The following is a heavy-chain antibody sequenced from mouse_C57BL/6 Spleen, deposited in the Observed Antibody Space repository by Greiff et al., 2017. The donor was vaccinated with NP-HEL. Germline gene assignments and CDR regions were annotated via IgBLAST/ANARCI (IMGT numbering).Heavy chain of an antibody. J-gene: IGHJ3*01. CDR2: INPNNGGT. Sequence: EVQLQQSGPELVKPGASVKISCKASGYTFTDYYMNWVKQSHGKSLEWIGDINPNNGGTSYNQKFKGKATLTVDKSSSTAYMELRSLTSEDSAVYYCARSHYSNYPLFAYWGQGTLVTVSA. V-gene: IGHV1-26*01. CDR3: ARSHYSNYPLFAY. D-gene: IGHD2-5*01. CDR1: GYTFTDYY.